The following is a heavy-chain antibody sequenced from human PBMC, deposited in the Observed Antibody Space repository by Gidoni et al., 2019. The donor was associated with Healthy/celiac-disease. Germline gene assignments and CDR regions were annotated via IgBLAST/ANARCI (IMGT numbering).Heavy chain of an antibody. CDR2: IYYSGST. CDR3: ARQYIVVVQPNYGMDV. Sequence: QLQLQESGPGLVKPSETLSLTCTVSGGSISSSSYYWGWIRQPPGKGLEWIGSIYYSGSTYYNPSLKSRVTISVDTSKNQFSLKLSSVTAADTAVYYCARQYIVVVQPNYGMDVWGQGTTVTVSS. D-gene: IGHD2-2*01. CDR1: GGSISSSSYY. V-gene: IGHV4-39*01. J-gene: IGHJ6*02.